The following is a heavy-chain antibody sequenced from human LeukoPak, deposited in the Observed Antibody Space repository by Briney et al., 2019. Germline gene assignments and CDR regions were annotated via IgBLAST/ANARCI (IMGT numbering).Heavy chain of an antibody. J-gene: IGHJ3*02. V-gene: IGHV3-74*01. CDR2: LSGDGSTT. D-gene: IGHD7-27*01. CDR1: GFTFSTDL. Sequence: GGPLRLSCAASGFTFSTDLMHWVRQAPGKGLVWVSRLSGDGSTTSYADSVKGRFTISRDSAKNTLYLQMNSLRAEDTAVYYCARGANWGSNAFDIWGQGTMVTVSS. CDR3: ARGANWGSNAFDI.